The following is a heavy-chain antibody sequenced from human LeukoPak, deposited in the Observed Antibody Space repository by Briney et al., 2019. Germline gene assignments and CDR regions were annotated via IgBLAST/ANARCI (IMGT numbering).Heavy chain of an antibody. CDR1: GYTFTGYY. CDR2: INPSGGST. V-gene: IGHV1-46*01. Sequence: ASVKVSCKASGYTFTGYYMHWVRQAPGQGLEWMGIINPSGGSTSYAQKFQGRVTMTRDMSTSTVYMELSSLRSEDTAVYYCARDEVESYAFDIWGQGTMVTVSS. D-gene: IGHD3-3*01. CDR3: ARDEVESYAFDI. J-gene: IGHJ3*02.